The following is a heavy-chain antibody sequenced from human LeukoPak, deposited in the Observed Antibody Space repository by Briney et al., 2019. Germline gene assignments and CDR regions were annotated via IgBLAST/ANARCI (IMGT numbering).Heavy chain of an antibody. D-gene: IGHD2-2*01. V-gene: IGHV3-11*01. Sequence: PGGSLRLSCAGSGFSFTEYYMTWIRQTPGKGLEWLSHISSGGTIIYYADSVKGRFTISRDNAKNSLFLQMNSLRAEDTAVYFCAREGQLLLDGYYAMDVWGQGTTVTVTS. CDR2: ISSGGTII. CDR1: GFSFTEYY. J-gene: IGHJ6*02. CDR3: AREGQLLLDGYYAMDV.